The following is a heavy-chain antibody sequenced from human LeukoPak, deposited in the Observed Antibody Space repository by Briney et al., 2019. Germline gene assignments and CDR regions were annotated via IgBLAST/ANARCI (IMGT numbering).Heavy chain of an antibody. D-gene: IGHD2-8*01. V-gene: IGHV3-30*04. Sequence: GGSLRLSCTASGFTFSGHAMHWVRQAPGKGLEWVTVISYHARDQFYADSVKGRFTVSRDNSRNTLYLQMNSLRAEDSAVYYCAAQPCINGICYLDYWGQGTLVTVSS. J-gene: IGHJ4*02. CDR2: ISYHARDQ. CDR1: GFTFSGHA. CDR3: AAQPCINGICYLDY.